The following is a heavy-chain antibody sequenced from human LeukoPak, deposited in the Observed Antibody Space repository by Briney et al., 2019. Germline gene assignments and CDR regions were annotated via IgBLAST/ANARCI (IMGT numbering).Heavy chain of an antibody. CDR1: GGSISSSSYY. CDR3: ARHSGSHRYDSSGYGAMEGWYFDL. J-gene: IGHJ2*01. V-gene: IGHV4-39*01. CDR2: IYYSGST. Sequence: SETLSLTCTVSGGSISSSSYYWGWIRQPPGKGLEWIGSIYYSGSTYYNPSLKSRGTISVDTSKNQFSLKLSSVTAADTAVYYCARHSGSHRYDSSGYGAMEGWYFDLWGRGTLVTVSS. D-gene: IGHD3-22*01.